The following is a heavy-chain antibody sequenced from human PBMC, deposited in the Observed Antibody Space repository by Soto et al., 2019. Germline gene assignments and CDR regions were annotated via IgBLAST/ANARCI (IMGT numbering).Heavy chain of an antibody. CDR1: CGSISSSSYY. Sequence: SETLSLTCTVSCGSISSSSYYWGWIRQPPGKGLEWIGSIYYSGSTYYNPSLKSRVTISVDTSKNQFSLKLSSVTAADTAVYYCAIIAAAGMMTYYYARDVWGQGSTGT. V-gene: IGHV4-39*01. CDR3: AIIAAAGMMTYYYARDV. D-gene: IGHD6-13*01. CDR2: IYYSGST. J-gene: IGHJ6*02.